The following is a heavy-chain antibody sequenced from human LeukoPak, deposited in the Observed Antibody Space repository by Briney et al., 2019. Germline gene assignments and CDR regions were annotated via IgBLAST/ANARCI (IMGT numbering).Heavy chain of an antibody. Sequence: SETLSLTCAVSGYSISSGYYWGWIRQPPGKGLEWIGSICHSGSTYYNPSLKSRVTISVDTSKNQFSLKLSSVTAADTAVYYCASALIVVVPAASLGAFDIWGQGTMVTVSS. CDR2: ICHSGST. CDR1: GYSISSGYY. CDR3: ASALIVVVPAASLGAFDI. V-gene: IGHV4-38-2*01. D-gene: IGHD2-2*01. J-gene: IGHJ3*02.